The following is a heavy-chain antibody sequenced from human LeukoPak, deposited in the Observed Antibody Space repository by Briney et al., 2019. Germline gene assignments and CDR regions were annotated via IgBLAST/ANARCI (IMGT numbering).Heavy chain of an antibody. D-gene: IGHD2-2*01. CDR2: ISGSGGST. J-gene: IGHJ4*02. V-gene: IGHV3-23*01. CDR1: GFTFSSYA. CDR3: AKDRGYCSSTSCYPISLFDY. Sequence: GGSLRLSCAAFGFTFSSYAMSWVRQAPGKGLEWVSAISGSGGSTYYADSVKGRFTISRDNSKNTLYLQMNSLRAEDTAVYYCAKDRGYCSSTSCYPISLFDYWGQGTLVTVSS.